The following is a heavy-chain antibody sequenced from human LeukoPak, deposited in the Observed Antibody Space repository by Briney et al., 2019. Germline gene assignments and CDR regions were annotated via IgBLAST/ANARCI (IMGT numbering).Heavy chain of an antibody. V-gene: IGHV4-39*01. D-gene: IGHD2-2*02. J-gene: IGHJ5*02. CDR1: GVSVSSGDYY. Sequence: SETLSLTCAVSGVSVSSGDYYWGWIRQPPGKGLEWIGTIYYSGRTYYNPSLKSRVTISVDTSKNQLSLRLTSVTAAADTAVYYCARRPNILPPDNWFDPWGQGTLVTVSS. CDR3: ARRPNILPPDNWFDP. CDR2: IYYSGRT.